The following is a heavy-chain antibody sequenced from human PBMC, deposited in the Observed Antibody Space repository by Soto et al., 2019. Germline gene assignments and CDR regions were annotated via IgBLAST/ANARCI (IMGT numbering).Heavy chain of an antibody. D-gene: IGHD3-10*01. Sequence: GESLKISCQASGYSFTDHSIGWVRQMPGKGLKWMGIISPDDSDTTYSPSFQGQVTISADKSISTAYLQWSSLKASDTAMYYCARRGSGSYPYYYYYGMDVWGQGTTVTVSS. J-gene: IGHJ6*02. CDR2: ISPDDSDT. CDR3: ARRGSGSYPYYYYYGMDV. V-gene: IGHV5-51*01. CDR1: GYSFTDHS.